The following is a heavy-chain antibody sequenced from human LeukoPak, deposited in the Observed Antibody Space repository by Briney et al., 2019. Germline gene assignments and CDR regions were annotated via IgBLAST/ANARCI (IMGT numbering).Heavy chain of an antibody. CDR1: GGSISSGGYY. V-gene: IGHV4-31*03. Sequence: SETLSLTCTVSGGSISSGGYYWSWIRQHPGKGLEWIGYIYYSGSTYYNPSLKSRVAISVDTSKNQLSLKLSSVTAADTAVYYCARGDTYYYDSSGYPTEYFQHWGQGTLVTVSS. CDR2: IYYSGST. D-gene: IGHD3-22*01. J-gene: IGHJ1*01. CDR3: ARGDTYYYDSSGYPTEYFQH.